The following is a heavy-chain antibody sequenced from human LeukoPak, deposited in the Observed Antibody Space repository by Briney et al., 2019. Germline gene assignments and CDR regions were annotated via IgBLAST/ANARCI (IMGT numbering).Heavy chain of an antibody. CDR2: IDQSGGRN. CDR3: ARDVEGGTFDI. D-gene: IGHD3-16*01. V-gene: IGHV3-7*05. J-gene: IGHJ3*02. CDR1: GFTFSRFW. Sequence: VGSLRLSCAASGFTFSRFWMNWVRQAPGRGLEWVANIDQSGGRNNYVDSVEGRFTISRDNAKNSLFLEMSSLRADDTAVYFCARDVEGGTFDIWGQGTTVTVSS.